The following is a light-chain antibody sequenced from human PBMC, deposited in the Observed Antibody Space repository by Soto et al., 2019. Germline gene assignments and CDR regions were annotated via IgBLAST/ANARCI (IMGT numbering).Light chain of an antibody. CDR1: SSDVGGYKY. J-gene: IGLJ1*01. CDR3: SSYTSSSSYV. Sequence: QSVLTQPASVSGSPGQSITISCTGNSSDVGGYKYVSWYQQHPGKAPKLLIYTVNNRPSGVSNRFSGSKSGNTASLTISGLQAEDEADYYCSSYTSSSSYVFGTGTKVTVL. CDR2: TVN. V-gene: IGLV2-14*03.